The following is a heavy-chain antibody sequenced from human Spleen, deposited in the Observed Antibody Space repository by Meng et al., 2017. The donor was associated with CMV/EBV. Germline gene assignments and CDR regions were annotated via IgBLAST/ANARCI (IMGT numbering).Heavy chain of an antibody. V-gene: IGHV3-7*01. Sequence: ETLSLTCAASGFTFSAYWMSWVRQAPGKGLEWVANIKQDGGEKYYVDSVEGRFTVSRDNAKTSLFLEMNSLRAEDTAVYFCARLVVVPAGEVFFDYWGQGILVTVS. J-gene: IGHJ4*02. CDR1: GFTFSAYW. CDR3: ARLVVVPAGEVFFDY. CDR2: IKQDGGEK. D-gene: IGHD2-2*01.